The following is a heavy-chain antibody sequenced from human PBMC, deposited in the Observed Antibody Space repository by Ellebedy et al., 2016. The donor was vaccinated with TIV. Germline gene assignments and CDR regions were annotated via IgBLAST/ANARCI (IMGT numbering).Heavy chain of an antibody. D-gene: IGHD6-13*01. Sequence: SETLSLTCTVSGGSIGSIFYYWAWIRQPPGTGLEWIGSIYYSGSTYYNPSLESRVTISVDTSKNQFSLKLTSLTAADTAVYYCATDRVIEGVGNNWFDPWGQGTLVAVSS. CDR2: IYYSGST. CDR3: ATDRVIEGVGNNWFDP. J-gene: IGHJ5*02. V-gene: IGHV4-39*07. CDR1: GGSIGSIFYY.